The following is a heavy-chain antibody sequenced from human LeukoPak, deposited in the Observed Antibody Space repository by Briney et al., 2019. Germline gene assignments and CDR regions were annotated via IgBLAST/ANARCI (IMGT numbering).Heavy chain of an antibody. D-gene: IGHD4-17*01. CDR1: EFAFSSYS. J-gene: IGHJ4*02. CDR2: ISSSSSTI. CDR3: ARGVRYFDY. V-gene: IGHV3-48*02. Sequence: GGSLRLSCAASEFAFSSYSMNWVRQAPGKGLEWVSYISSSSSTIYYADSMKGRFTISRDNAKNSLYLQMNSLRDEDTAIYYCARGVRYFDYWGQGTLVTVSS.